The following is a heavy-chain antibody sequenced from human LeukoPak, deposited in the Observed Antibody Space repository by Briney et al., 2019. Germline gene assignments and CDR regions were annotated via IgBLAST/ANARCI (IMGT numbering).Heavy chain of an antibody. CDR2: IYTGDSDT. CDR1: GYSFTSYW. Sequence: GESLKISCKGYGYSFTSYWIGWVRQMPGKGLELMGVIYTGDSDTRYSPSFQGQVTLSADKSISTAYLQWRSLRASDTAMYYCARQGRTAIYDAFDIWGQGTMVTVSS. J-gene: IGHJ3*02. V-gene: IGHV5-51*01. CDR3: ARQGRTAIYDAFDI.